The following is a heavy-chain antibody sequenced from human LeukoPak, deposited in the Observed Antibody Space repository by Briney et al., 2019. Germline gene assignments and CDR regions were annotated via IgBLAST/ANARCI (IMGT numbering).Heavy chain of an antibody. CDR3: AKDSVLVDIVATIRINGLDY. D-gene: IGHD5-12*01. CDR1: GFTFSSYG. Sequence: GGSLRLSCAASGFTFSSYGMHWVRQAPGKGLEWVAVISYDGSNKYYADSVKGRFAISRDNSKNTLYLQMNSLRAEDTAVYYCAKDSVLVDIVATIRINGLDYWGQGTLVTVSS. J-gene: IGHJ4*02. CDR2: ISYDGSNK. V-gene: IGHV3-30*18.